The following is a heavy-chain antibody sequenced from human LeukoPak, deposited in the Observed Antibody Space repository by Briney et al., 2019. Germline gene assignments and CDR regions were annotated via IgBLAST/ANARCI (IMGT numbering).Heavy chain of an antibody. CDR2: ISSTSSTI. D-gene: IGHD3-22*01. V-gene: IGHV3-48*04. Sequence: GESLRLSCAASGFTFSSYSVSWVRQAPGKGLAWASYISSTSSTIYYADSVKGRFTISRDNAKNSLYLQMNSLRAEDTAVYYCARLYYYDSTGYYYPWGQGTQVTVSS. CDR3: ARLYYYDSTGYYYP. CDR1: GFTFSSYS. J-gene: IGHJ5*02.